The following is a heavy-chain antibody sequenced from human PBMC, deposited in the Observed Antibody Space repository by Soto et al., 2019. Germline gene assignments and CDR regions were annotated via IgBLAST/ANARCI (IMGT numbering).Heavy chain of an antibody. V-gene: IGHV3-23*01. J-gene: IGHJ4*02. CDR3: ARVSSSWYAGFFDL. CDR1: GFTFSSHA. D-gene: IGHD6-13*01. CDR2: LSDSGGSI. Sequence: EVQLLESGGGLVQPGGSLRLSCTASGFTFSSHAMTWVRQAPEKGLEWVSGLSDSGGSIYYADSVKGRFTIPRDNSMNTLYLQMNTLRAEDTAVYYCARVSSSWYAGFFDLWGQGTLVTVSS.